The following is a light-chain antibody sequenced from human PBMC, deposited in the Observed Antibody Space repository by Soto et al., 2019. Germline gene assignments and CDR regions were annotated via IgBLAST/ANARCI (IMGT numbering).Light chain of an antibody. J-gene: IGKJ2*01. V-gene: IGKV3-20*01. CDR1: QSVISTY. CDR2: GAS. Sequence: EIVLTQSPGTLSLSPGERATLSCRASQSVISTYFAWYQKEPGQAPRLLIYGASTRATDSPDRFSGSESGTDFSLTLSTLEPEDLAVYYCHHYSRSPGTFSQGTKQEIK. CDR3: HHYSRSPGT.